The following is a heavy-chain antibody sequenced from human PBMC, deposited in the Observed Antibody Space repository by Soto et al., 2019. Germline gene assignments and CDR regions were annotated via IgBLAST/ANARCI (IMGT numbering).Heavy chain of an antibody. CDR3: ARDSGIAAAGNNLFDY. D-gene: IGHD6-13*01. J-gene: IGHJ4*02. CDR2: IYYSGST. V-gene: IGHV4-30-4*01. CDR1: GGSISSGDYY. Sequence: SETLSLTCTVSGGSISSGDYYWSWIRQPPGKGLEWIGYIYYSGSTYYNPSLKSRVTISVDTSKNQFSLELSSVTAADTAVYYCARDSGIAAAGNNLFDYWGQGTLVTVSS.